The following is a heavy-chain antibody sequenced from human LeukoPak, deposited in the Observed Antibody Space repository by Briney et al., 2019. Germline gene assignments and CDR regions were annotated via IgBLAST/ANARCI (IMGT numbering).Heavy chain of an antibody. J-gene: IGHJ4*02. Sequence: NPSETLSLTCAVYGGSFSGYYWTGIRQPPGKGLEWIGEIHYSGRINYNPSLKSRVTISADTSNNHFSLKMNSVTAADAAVYYCSRGTDAYKCGNSWGQGTLVTVS. V-gene: IGHV4-34*01. CDR2: IHYSGRI. D-gene: IGHD5-24*01. CDR3: SRGTDAYKCGNS. CDR1: GGSFSGYY.